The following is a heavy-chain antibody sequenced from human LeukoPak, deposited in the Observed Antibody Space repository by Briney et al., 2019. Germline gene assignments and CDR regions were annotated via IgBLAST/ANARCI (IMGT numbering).Heavy chain of an antibody. CDR1: GGTFSSYA. J-gene: IGHJ6*02. D-gene: IGHD3-10*01. V-gene: IGHV1-69*01. CDR2: IIPIFGTA. CDR3: ARDALTGPDYYYYGTDV. Sequence: SVKVSCKASGGTFSSYAISWVRQAPGQGLEWMGGIIPIFGTANYAQKFQGRATITADESTSTAYMELSSLRSEDTAVYYCARDALTGPDYYYYGTDVWGQGTTVTVSS.